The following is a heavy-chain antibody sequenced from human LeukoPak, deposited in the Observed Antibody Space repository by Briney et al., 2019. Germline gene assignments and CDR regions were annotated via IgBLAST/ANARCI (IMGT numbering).Heavy chain of an antibody. Sequence: GGSLRLSCAASGFTFSNYWMNWVRQDPGKGLEWVANIKQDGSEKYYVDSVKGRFTISRDNSKNSLYLQMNSLRVEDTALYYCAKDINVGGDFIDSYFDYWGQGTLVTVSS. D-gene: IGHD2-21*02. J-gene: IGHJ4*02. CDR2: IKQDGSEK. CDR1: GFTFSNYW. V-gene: IGHV3-7*03. CDR3: AKDINVGGDFIDSYFDY.